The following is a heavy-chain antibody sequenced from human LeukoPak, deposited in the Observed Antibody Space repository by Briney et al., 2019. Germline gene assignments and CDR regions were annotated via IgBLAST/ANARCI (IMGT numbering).Heavy chain of an antibody. CDR1: GFTFSSYG. CDR2: ISYDGSNK. CDR3: AKGIAQEDYYYYYGMDV. V-gene: IGHV3-30*18. Sequence: GGSLRLSCAASGFTFSSYGMHWVRQAPGKGLEWVAVISYDGSNKYYADSVKGRFTISRDNSKNTLYLQMNSLRAEDTAVYYCAKGIAQEDYYYYYGMDVWGQGTTVTVSS. D-gene: IGHD6-13*01. J-gene: IGHJ6*02.